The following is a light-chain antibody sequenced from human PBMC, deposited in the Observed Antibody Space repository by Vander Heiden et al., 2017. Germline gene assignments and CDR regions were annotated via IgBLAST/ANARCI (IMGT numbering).Light chain of an antibody. CDR1: SSNIGAGYD. Sequence: QSVLTQPPSVSGAPGQRVTISCTGSSSNIGAGYDVHWYQQLPGTAPKLLIYGNSNRPSGVPDRFSGSKSGTSASLAITGLQAEDEADYYCQSYDSSLSGSVFGGGTKLKVL. V-gene: IGLV1-40*01. J-gene: IGLJ2*01. CDR2: GNS. CDR3: QSYDSSLSGSV.